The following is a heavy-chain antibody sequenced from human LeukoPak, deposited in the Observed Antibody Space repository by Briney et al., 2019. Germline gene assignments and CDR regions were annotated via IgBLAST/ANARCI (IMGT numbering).Heavy chain of an antibody. CDR3: ARSPNYSSGYYSDDY. CDR1: GGSFSGNY. D-gene: IGHD6-19*01. Sequence: SETLSLTRAVYGGSFSGNYWSWIRQPPGKGREGIGEINHGGTSNYNPSLKGRITISVDTSKNQFSLKLSSVTAADTAVYYCARSPNYSSGYYSDDYWGQGTLVTVSS. CDR2: INHGGTS. V-gene: IGHV4-34*01. J-gene: IGHJ4*02.